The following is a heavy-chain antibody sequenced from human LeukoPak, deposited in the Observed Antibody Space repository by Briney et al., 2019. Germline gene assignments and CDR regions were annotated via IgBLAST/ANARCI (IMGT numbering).Heavy chain of an antibody. CDR3: AKALGNWNYELYFDY. Sequence: PGGSLRLSCAASGFTFSDYSMNWVRQAPGKGLEWVSYINSGSSAIYYADSVKGRFTVSRDNPKNSLYLHMNSLRAEDTAVYYCAKALGNWNYELYFDYWGQGTLVTVSS. CDR1: GFTFSDYS. D-gene: IGHD1-7*01. CDR2: INSGSSAI. J-gene: IGHJ4*02. V-gene: IGHV3-48*04.